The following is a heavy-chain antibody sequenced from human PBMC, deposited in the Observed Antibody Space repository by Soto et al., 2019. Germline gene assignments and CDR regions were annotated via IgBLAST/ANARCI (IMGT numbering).Heavy chain of an antibody. Sequence: LSLTCTVSGGSISSYYWSWIRQPPGKGLEWIGYIYYSGSTNYNPSLKSRVTISVDTSKNQFSLKLSSVTAADTAVYYCARESTAMVDYWGQGTLVTVSS. D-gene: IGHD5-18*01. J-gene: IGHJ4*02. CDR1: GGSISSYY. CDR3: ARESTAMVDY. V-gene: IGHV4-59*01. CDR2: IYYSGST.